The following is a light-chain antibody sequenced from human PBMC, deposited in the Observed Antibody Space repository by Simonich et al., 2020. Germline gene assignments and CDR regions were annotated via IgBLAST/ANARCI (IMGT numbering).Light chain of an antibody. J-gene: IGKJ5*01. Sequence: DIVMTQSPLSLPVTPGEPASISCRSSQSLLHSNGYNYLDWYLQKPGQSPQLLIYLGSNRASGGPDRLSGSGSGTDFTLKISRVEAEDVGVYYCMQALQTITFGQGTRLEIK. CDR2: LGS. CDR1: QSLLHSNGYNY. CDR3: MQALQTIT. V-gene: IGKV2-28*01.